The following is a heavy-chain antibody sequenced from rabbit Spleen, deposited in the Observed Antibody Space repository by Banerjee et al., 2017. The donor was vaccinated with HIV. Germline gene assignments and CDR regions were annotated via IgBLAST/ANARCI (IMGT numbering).Heavy chain of an antibody. CDR3: ARYITGDVAYGL. CDR1: GFSFSGTYY. CDR2: IYTGSSGST. V-gene: IGHV1S45*01. Sequence: QEQLVESGGGLVQPEGSLTLTCTASGFSFSGTYYMCWVRQAPGKGLEWIACIYTGSSGSTYYATWAKGRFTISKTSSTTVTLQVTSLTAADTATYFCARYITGDVAYGLWGPGTLVTVS. D-gene: IGHD7-1*01. J-gene: IGHJ4*01.